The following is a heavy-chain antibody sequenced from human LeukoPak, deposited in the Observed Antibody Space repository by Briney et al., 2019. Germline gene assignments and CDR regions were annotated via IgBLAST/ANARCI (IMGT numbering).Heavy chain of an antibody. Sequence: SETLSLTCTVSGGSISSSSYYWAWIRQPPGKGLEWIGSIYYSGSTYYNPSLKSRVSISVDTSKNQFSLKLSSVTAADTAVYYCASGRGVFRYWGQGTLVTVSS. CDR2: IYYSGST. CDR1: GGSISSSSYY. V-gene: IGHV4-39*01. D-gene: IGHD3-10*01. J-gene: IGHJ4*02. CDR3: ASGRGVFRY.